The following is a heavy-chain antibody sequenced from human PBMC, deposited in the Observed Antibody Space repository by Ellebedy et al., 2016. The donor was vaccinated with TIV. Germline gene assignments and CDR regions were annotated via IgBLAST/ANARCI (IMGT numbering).Heavy chain of an antibody. J-gene: IGHJ4*02. CDR1: GGSISSYY. Sequence: SETLSLTXTVSGGSISSYYWSWIRQPPGKGLEWIGYIYYSGSTNYNPSLKSRVTISVDTPKNQFSLKLTSVTAADTAVYYCARGRQYFDSGAYYLDYWGQGTRVTVSS. D-gene: IGHD3-22*01. CDR2: IYYSGST. CDR3: ARGRQYFDSGAYYLDY. V-gene: IGHV4-59*12.